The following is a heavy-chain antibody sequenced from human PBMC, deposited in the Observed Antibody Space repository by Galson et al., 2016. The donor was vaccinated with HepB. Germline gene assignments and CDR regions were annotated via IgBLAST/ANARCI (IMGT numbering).Heavy chain of an antibody. CDR2: INPSSGST. CDR1: GYTFTRYY. Sequence: SVKVSCKASGYTFTRYYMHWVRQAPGQGLEWMGIINPSSGSTTYAQKFQGRVTMTTDTSTSTVYMELSSLTSEDTAVYYCTRGGWNEAGYWGQGTLVTVSS. CDR3: TRGGWNEAGY. V-gene: IGHV1-46*01. D-gene: IGHD1-1*01. J-gene: IGHJ1*01.